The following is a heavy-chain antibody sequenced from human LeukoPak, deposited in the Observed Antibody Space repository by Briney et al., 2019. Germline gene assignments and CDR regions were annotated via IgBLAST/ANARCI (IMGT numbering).Heavy chain of an antibody. J-gene: IGHJ6*02. CDR3: AKVKGPGTYYYYGMDV. V-gene: IGHV3-23*01. Sequence: GGSLRLSCAASGFTLSSYAMSWVRQAPGKGLEWVSLISGNAGSTYYADSVKGRFTTSRDITKNTLYLQMNSLRAEDTAVYYCAKVKGPGTYYYYGMDVWGQGTTVTVSS. D-gene: IGHD6-13*01. CDR1: GFTLSSYA. CDR2: ISGNAGST.